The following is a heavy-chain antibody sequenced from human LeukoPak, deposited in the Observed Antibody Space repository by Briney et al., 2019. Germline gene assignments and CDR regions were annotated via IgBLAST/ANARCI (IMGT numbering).Heavy chain of an antibody. V-gene: IGHV3-23*01. J-gene: IGHJ4*02. CDR3: VKKVEGYSYGPFDY. Sequence: GGSLRLSCAASGFTFSSYWMHWVRQAPGKGLEWVSAIGGSGGTTFYADSVKGRFTISRDNSKNTLYLQMNSLRAEDTAIYYCVKKVEGYSYGPFDYWGQGTLVTVSS. CDR2: IGGSGGTT. D-gene: IGHD5-18*01. CDR1: GFTFSSYW.